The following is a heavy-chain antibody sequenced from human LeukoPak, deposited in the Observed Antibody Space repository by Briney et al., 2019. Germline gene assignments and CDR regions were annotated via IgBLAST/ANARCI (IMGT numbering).Heavy chain of an antibody. CDR2: IRGSGGST. D-gene: IGHD7-27*01. V-gene: IGHV3-23*01. CDR1: GFTFRYAW. Sequence: PGGSLRLSCAASGFTFRYAWMNWVRQAPGKGLEWVSGIRGSGGSTYYADSVKGRFTISRDNSKNTLYLQMNSLGAEDTAVYYCATTLGIVGYWGQGTLVTVSS. J-gene: IGHJ4*02. CDR3: ATTLGIVGY.